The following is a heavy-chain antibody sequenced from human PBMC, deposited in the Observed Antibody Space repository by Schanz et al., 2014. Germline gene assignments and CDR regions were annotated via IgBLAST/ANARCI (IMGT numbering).Heavy chain of an antibody. CDR2: ISGGGGTT. J-gene: IGHJ4*02. Sequence: DVHLLESGGGLVQPGGSLRLSCAASGFNFSDYAMCWVRQAPGKGLEWVSAISGGGGTTYYTDSVKGRFTISRYKSKSTLYLQMNSLRAEDTAIYYCARDRRNADLDYWGQGTLVTVSS. D-gene: IGHD1-1*01. V-gene: IGHV3-23*01. CDR1: GFNFSDYA. CDR3: ARDRRNADLDY.